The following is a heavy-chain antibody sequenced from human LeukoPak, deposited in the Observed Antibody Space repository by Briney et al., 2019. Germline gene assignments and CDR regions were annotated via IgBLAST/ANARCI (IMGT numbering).Heavy chain of an antibody. CDR2: INPNSGGT. V-gene: IGHV1-2*02. J-gene: IGHJ4*02. CDR3: ARDLLGSHTSYSSGAWDY. CDR1: GYTFTGYY. D-gene: IGHD3-9*01. Sequence: SVKVSCKASGYTFTGYYMHWVRQAPGQGLEWMGWINPNSGGTNYAQKFQGRVTMTRDTSISTAYMELSRLRSDDTAVYYCARDLLGSHTSYSSGAWDYWGQGTLVTVSS.